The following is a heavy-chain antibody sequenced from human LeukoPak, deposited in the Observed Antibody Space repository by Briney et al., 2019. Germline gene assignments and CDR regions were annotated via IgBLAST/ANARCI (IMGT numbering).Heavy chain of an antibody. CDR3: ARDPDSSSFDY. Sequence: GGSLRLSCTASGFNFRTSWMSWVRQSPGKGLEFLANIKYDGTVKNYVDSVKGRFTVSRENPKNSLYLQMDSQRAEDTAVYYCARDPDSSSFDYWGQGALVTVSS. J-gene: IGHJ4*02. D-gene: IGHD6-13*01. CDR1: GFNFRTSW. V-gene: IGHV3-7*01. CDR2: IKYDGTVK.